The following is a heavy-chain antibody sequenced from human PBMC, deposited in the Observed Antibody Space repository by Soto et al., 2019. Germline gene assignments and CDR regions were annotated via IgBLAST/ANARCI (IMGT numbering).Heavy chain of an antibody. CDR3: AFRGYSYGYSYFDY. Sequence: SETLSLTCTVSGGSISSSSYYWGWIRQPPGKGLEWIGSIYYSGSTYYNPSLKSRVTISVDTSNNQFSLKLSSVTAADTAVYYCAFRGYSYGYSYFDYWGQGTLVTVS. CDR1: GGSISSSSYY. V-gene: IGHV4-39*01. J-gene: IGHJ4*02. D-gene: IGHD5-18*01. CDR2: IYYSGST.